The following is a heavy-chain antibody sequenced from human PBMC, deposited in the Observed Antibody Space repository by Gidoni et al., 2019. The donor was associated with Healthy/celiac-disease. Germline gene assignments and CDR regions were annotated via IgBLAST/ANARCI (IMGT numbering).Heavy chain of an antibody. D-gene: IGHD6-19*01. CDR1: GGTFSSSA. V-gene: IGHV1-69*06. J-gene: IGHJ6*04. CDR2: IIPIFGTA. Sequence: QVQLVQSGAEVQKPGSSVKVSCTASGGTFSSSAISWVRQAPGQGLEWMGGIIPIFGTANYAQKFQGRVTITADKSTSTAYMELSSLRSEDTAVYYCAREVPGWVSRNYYYYGMDVWGKGTTVTVSS. CDR3: AREVPGWVSRNYYYYGMDV.